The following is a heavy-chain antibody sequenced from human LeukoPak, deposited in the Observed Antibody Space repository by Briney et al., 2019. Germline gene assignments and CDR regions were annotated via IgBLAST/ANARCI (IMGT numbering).Heavy chain of an antibody. Sequence: SETLSLTCTVSGGSITSGGYYWSWIRQYQGTGLEWIGYIYYSGSTYYSPSLKSRVTISVDTSENQFSLKLTSVTAADSAVYYCARRCSSTNCFKNAFDIWGQGTMVTASS. D-gene: IGHD2-2*01. CDR1: GGSITSGGYY. J-gene: IGHJ3*02. CDR2: IYYSGST. CDR3: ARRCSSTNCFKNAFDI. V-gene: IGHV4-31*03.